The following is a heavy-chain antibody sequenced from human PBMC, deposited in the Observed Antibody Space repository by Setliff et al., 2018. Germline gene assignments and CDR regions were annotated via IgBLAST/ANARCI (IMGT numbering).Heavy chain of an antibody. V-gene: IGHV4-4*08. CDR3: ARGAYCGGNCFYHFDH. CDR1: GGSMTDFF. J-gene: IGHJ4*02. CDR2: IYTKGST. D-gene: IGHD2-21*02. Sequence: SETLSLTCSVTGGSMTDFFWNWIRQPPGKGLEWIGYIYTKGSTNYSPSLRGRVTMSLDRSRNQFSLTLNSMTAADTAVYYCARGAYCGGNCFYHFDHWGQGTLVTVSS.